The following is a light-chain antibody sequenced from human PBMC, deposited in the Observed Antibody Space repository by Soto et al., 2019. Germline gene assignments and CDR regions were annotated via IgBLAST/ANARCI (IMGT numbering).Light chain of an antibody. CDR2: GAS. J-gene: IGKJ4*02. Sequence: EIVMRLLPATLCVSTGAGATLSCRASESVSSKLAWYQQKPGQAPRLLIYGASGSATGITYRFRGSGSGTEYTRVSVSRESGYVAVYDGRRYNTWAQGFGVAAKV. CDR1: ESVSSK. CDR3: RRYNTWAQG. V-gene: IGKV3D-15*01.